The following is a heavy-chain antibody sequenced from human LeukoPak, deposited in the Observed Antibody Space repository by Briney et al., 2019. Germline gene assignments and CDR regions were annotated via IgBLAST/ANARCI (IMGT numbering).Heavy chain of an antibody. D-gene: IGHD1-7*01. CDR2: IYYSGST. J-gene: IGHJ4*02. CDR1: GGPIRNYY. CDR3: ARRDLITGTTDY. Sequence: NPSETLSLTCTVSGGPIRNYYWSWIRQPPGKGLEGIGYIYYSGSTNYNPSLKSRVTISVDTSKNQFSLKLSSVTAADTAVYYCARRDLITGTTDYWGQGILVTVSS. V-gene: IGHV4-59*01.